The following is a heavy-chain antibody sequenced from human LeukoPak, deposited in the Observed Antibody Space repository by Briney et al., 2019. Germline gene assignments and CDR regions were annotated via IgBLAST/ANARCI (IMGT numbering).Heavy chain of an antibody. Sequence: GGSLRLSCLASGFTFSKYGMNWVRQAPGKGLEWVSSISSRAAYIYYADSVKGRFTISRDDAKNSLFLQMNSLRAEDTAVYYCVRDLLWAPYAFDTWGQGTMVTVSS. D-gene: IGHD1-26*01. CDR2: ISSRAAYI. J-gene: IGHJ3*02. V-gene: IGHV3-21*01. CDR1: GFTFSKYG. CDR3: VRDLLWAPYAFDT.